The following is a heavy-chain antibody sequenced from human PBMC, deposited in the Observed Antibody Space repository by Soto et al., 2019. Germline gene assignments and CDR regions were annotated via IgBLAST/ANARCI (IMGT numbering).Heavy chain of an antibody. CDR3: TRTFYSYGYYYGMDV. V-gene: IGHV3-73*01. CDR2: IRSKANSYAT. J-gene: IGHJ6*02. Sequence: GGSLRLSCAASGFTFSGSAMHWVRQASGKGLEWVGRIRSKANSYATAYAASVKGRFTISRDDSKNTAYLQMNSLKTEDTAVYYCTRTFYSYGYYYGMDVWGQGTTVTVSS. CDR1: GFTFSGSA. D-gene: IGHD5-18*01.